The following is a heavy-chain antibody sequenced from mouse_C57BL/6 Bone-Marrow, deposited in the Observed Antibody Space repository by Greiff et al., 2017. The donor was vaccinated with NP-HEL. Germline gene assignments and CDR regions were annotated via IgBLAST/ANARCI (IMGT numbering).Heavy chain of an antibody. CDR2: IDPNSGGT. D-gene: IGHD2-3*01. J-gene: IGHJ1*03. CDR3: ARWRLLPWYFDV. Sequence: GLEWIGRIDPNSGGTKYNEKFKSKATLTVDKPSSTAYMQLSSLTSEDSAVYYCARWRLLPWYFDVWGTGTTVTVSS. V-gene: IGHV1-72*01.